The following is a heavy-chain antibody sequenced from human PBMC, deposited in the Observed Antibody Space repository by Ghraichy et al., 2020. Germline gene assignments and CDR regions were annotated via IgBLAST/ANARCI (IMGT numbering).Heavy chain of an antibody. CDR2: IKQDGSER. CDR3: ARDGLFTGTPPRWFDP. D-gene: IGHD3-9*01. J-gene: IGHJ5*02. Sequence: GESLNISCVASGFTFNSYWMSWVRQAPGKGLEWVANIKQDGSERYYVDSVEGRFTISRDNAKNSLYLQMNSLRAEDTAVYYCARDGLFTGTPPRWFDPWGQGTLVTVSS. V-gene: IGHV3-7*03. CDR1: GFTFNSYW.